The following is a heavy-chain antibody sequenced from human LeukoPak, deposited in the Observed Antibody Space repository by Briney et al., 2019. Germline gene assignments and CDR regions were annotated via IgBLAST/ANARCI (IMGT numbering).Heavy chain of an antibody. CDR3: ARDGVPAAIPDY. D-gene: IGHD2-2*02. Sequence: PSETLSLTCTVSGYSISSGYYWGWIRQPPGKGLEWIGSIYHSGSTYYNPSLKSRVTISVDTSKNQFSLKLSSVTAADTAVHYCARDGVPAAIPDYWGQGTLVTVSS. CDR2: IYHSGST. V-gene: IGHV4-38-2*02. CDR1: GYSISSGYY. J-gene: IGHJ4*02.